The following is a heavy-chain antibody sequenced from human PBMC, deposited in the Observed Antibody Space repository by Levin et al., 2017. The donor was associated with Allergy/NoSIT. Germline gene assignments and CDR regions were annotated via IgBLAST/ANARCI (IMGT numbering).Heavy chain of an antibody. V-gene: IGHV3-30*18. CDR1: GFTFSSYG. D-gene: IGHD1-26*01. Sequence: GGSLRLSCAASGFTFSSYGMHWVRQAPGKGLEWVAVISYDGSNKYYADSVKGRFTISRDNSKNTLYLQMNSLRAEDTAVYYCAKGWAYSGSSDAFDIWGQGTMVTVSS. CDR3: AKGWAYSGSSDAFDI. J-gene: IGHJ3*02. CDR2: ISYDGSNK.